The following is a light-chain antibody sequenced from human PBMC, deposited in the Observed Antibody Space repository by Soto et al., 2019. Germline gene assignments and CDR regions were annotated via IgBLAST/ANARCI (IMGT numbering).Light chain of an antibody. J-gene: IGKJ1*01. CDR3: QYYSDYSWT. V-gene: IGKV1-5*01. Sequence: DVHLTQSPSTLSASVGDRVTITCRASQTHIAYLAWYQQKPGTAPKLLIYDTSSLETGVPSRFSGSTSATHFTLTISRLQPDDFATYYCQYYSDYSWTFGQGTKVDFK. CDR2: DTS. CDR1: QTHIAY.